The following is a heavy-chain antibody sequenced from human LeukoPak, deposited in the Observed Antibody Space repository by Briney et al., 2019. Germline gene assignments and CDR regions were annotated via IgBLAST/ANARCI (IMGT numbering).Heavy chain of an antibody. CDR3: ARDWRSSSSGVLDY. V-gene: IGHV3-48*03. D-gene: IGHD6-6*01. J-gene: IGHJ4*02. CDR2: ISSSGSTI. CDR1: GFTFSSYE. Sequence: PGGSLRLSCAASGFTFSSYEMNWVRQAPGKGLEWVSYISSSGSTIYYADSVKGRFTISRDNAKNSLYLQMNSLRAEDTALYYCARDWRSSSSGVLDYWGQGTLVTVSS.